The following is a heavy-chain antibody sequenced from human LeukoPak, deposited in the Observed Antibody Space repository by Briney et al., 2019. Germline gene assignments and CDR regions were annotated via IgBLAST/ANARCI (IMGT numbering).Heavy chain of an antibody. V-gene: IGHV3-7*03. CDR3: AREDHSNYEY. CDR2: IKQDGTEK. CDR1: GFTFSSYW. J-gene: IGHJ4*02. D-gene: IGHD4-11*01. Sequence: RSGGSLRLSYAASGFTFSSYWMSWVRQTPGKGLEWVASIKQDGTEKHYVDSVKGRFTISKDNAKNSLYLQMNSLRAEDTAVYYCAREDHSNYEYWGQGTLVTVSS.